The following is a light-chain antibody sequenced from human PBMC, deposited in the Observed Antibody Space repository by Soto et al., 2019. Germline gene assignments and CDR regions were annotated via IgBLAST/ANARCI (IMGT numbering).Light chain of an antibody. CDR1: SGHSTYI. CDR2: LEGSGSY. Sequence: QPVLTQSSSASASLGSSVKLTCTLSSGHSTYIIAWHQQQPGKAPRYLMKLEGSGSYNKGSGVPDRFSGSSSGADRYPTISILHFEDEADYYCESWDSNTVIFGGGTKLTVL. J-gene: IGLJ2*01. CDR3: ESWDSNTVI. V-gene: IGLV4-60*02.